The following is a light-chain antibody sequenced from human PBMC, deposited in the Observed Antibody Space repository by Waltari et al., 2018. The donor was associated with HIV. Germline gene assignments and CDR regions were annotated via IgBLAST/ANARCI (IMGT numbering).Light chain of an antibody. V-gene: IGLV2-8*01. Sequence: QSALTQPPSASGSPGQSVTISCPGTNSDIGASNYVSWYQQHPGKAPKFMIYEVNRRPSGVPDRFSGSKSGNTASLTVSGLQAEDEADYYCSSYAGSNNWVFGGGTKLTVL. CDR2: EVN. CDR1: NSDIGASNY. J-gene: IGLJ3*02. CDR3: SSYAGSNNWV.